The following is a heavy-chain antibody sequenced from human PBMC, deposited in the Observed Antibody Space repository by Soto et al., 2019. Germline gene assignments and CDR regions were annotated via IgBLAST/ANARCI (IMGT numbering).Heavy chain of an antibody. J-gene: IGHJ4*02. D-gene: IGHD5-18*01. CDR2: ISGSGGST. CDR3: AKVYDVDTADFDY. V-gene: IGHV3-23*01. CDR1: GCTFTNYA. Sequence: GGSLRLSCAASGCTFTNYAMNWVRQAPGRGLEWVSTISGSGGSTYYADSVKGRFTISRDNSKNTLYLQMNSLRAEDTAVYYCAKVYDVDTADFDYWGQGTLVTVSS.